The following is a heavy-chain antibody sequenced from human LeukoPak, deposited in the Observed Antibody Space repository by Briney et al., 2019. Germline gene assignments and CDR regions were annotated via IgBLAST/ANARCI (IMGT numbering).Heavy chain of an antibody. CDR3: ARVAKERVGGVYYFDY. V-gene: IGHV3-13*01. CDR1: GFTFSDYD. J-gene: IGHJ4*02. CDR2: IGTAGDT. D-gene: IGHD1-1*01. Sequence: GGSLRLSCAASGFTFSDYDMHWVRQATAKGLEWVSAIGTAGDTYYTGSVTRRFPISRENAKNSKYLQMNSLRAGDTAVYYCARVAKERVGGVYYFDYWGQGTLVTVSS.